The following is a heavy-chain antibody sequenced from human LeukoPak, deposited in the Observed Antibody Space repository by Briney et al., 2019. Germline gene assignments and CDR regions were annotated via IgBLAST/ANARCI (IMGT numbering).Heavy chain of an antibody. CDR2: INSDGTVT. CDR1: GFTFSKYW. CDR3: ATKQWLAPPPDS. Sequence: PGGSLRLSCAASGFTFSKYWMLWGRQAPGKGLECVSLINSDGTVTTYADSVKGRFTVSRENADNTMFLQMNSVRHEDTAVYYCATKQWLAPPPDSWGQGTPVTVSS. D-gene: IGHD6-19*01. J-gene: IGHJ4*02. V-gene: IGHV3-74*01.